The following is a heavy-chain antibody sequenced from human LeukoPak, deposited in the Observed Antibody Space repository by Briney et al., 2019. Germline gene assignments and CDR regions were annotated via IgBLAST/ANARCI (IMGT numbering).Heavy chain of an antibody. V-gene: IGHV4-39*01. J-gene: IGHJ2*01. D-gene: IGHD3-22*01. Sequence: SETLSLTCAVSGASITSVPYYSGWIRQPPGVGLDWIGSISYSGTTYYHPSLRSRVTISVDTSKSQFSLRLNSVTAADTAVYYCIPYYYDTNRGWYFDLWGRGTLVTVSS. CDR3: IPYYYDTNRGWYFDL. CDR1: GASITSVPYY. CDR2: ISYSGTT.